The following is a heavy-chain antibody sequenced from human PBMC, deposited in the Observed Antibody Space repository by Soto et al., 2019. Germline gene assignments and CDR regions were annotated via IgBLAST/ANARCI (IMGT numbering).Heavy chain of an antibody. Sequence: GGSLRLSCAASGFTFSSYAMHWVRQAPGKGLEWVAVISYDGSNKYYADSVKGRFTISRDNSKNTLYLQMNSLRAEDTAVYYCARVEYDFWSGYPYYFDYWGQGTLVTVSS. J-gene: IGHJ4*02. CDR1: GFTFSSYA. D-gene: IGHD3-3*01. V-gene: IGHV3-30-3*01. CDR2: ISYDGSNK. CDR3: ARVEYDFWSGYPYYFDY.